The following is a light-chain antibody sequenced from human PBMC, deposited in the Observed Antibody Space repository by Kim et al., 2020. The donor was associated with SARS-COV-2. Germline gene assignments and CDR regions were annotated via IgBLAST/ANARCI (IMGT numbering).Light chain of an antibody. CDR3: QQYYNDPWT. V-gene: IGKV1D-13*01. J-gene: IGKJ1*01. Sequence: GDRVNITCRASQAIRSSLDWYQQKPGKAPSLLIYDASILETGVPSRFSGSGSGTEFTLTISSLQPEDFATYYCQQYYNDPWTFGQGTKVDIK. CDR1: QAIRSS. CDR2: DAS.